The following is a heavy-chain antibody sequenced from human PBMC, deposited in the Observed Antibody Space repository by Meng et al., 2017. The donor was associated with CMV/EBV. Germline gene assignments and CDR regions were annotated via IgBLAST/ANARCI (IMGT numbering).Heavy chain of an antibody. CDR2: MYPRDSDI. CDR1: GYSFTSYW. J-gene: IGHJ4*02. CDR3: ARPTVVGGRPRTFDY. Sequence: GGSLRLSCKGSGYSFTSYWIGWVRQTPEQGLEWMGIMYPRDSDIRYSPSFQGQVTISADKSISTAYLQWSTLKSSDTAIYYCARPTVVGGRPRTFDYWGQGTLVTVSS. D-gene: IGHD3-16*01. V-gene: IGHV5-51*01.